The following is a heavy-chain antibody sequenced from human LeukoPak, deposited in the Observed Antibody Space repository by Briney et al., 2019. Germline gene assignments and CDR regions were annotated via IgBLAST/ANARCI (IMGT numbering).Heavy chain of an antibody. D-gene: IGHD1-1*01. CDR3: ARDWNRNWFDP. CDR2: IYYSGST. V-gene: IGHV4-39*07. Sequence: PSQTLSLTCTVSGGSIGSSSYYWGWIRQPPGKGLEWIGSIYYSGSTYYNPSLKSRVTISVDTSKNQFSLKLSSVTAADTAVYYCARDWNRNWFDPWGQGTLVTVSS. CDR1: GGSIGSSSYY. J-gene: IGHJ5*02.